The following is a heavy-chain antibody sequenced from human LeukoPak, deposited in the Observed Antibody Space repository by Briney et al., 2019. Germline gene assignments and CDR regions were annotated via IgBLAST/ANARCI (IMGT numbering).Heavy chain of an antibody. J-gene: IGHJ4*02. D-gene: IGHD5-12*01. CDR1: GYTLTELS. V-gene: IGHV1-24*01. Sequence: ASVQVSCKVSGYTLTELSMHWVRQAPGQGLEWMGGFDPEDGETIYAQKFQGRVTMTEDTSTDTAYMELSSLRSEDTAVYYCATRYNGYDGEGDYWGQGTLVTVSS. CDR2: FDPEDGET. CDR3: ATRYNGYDGEGDY.